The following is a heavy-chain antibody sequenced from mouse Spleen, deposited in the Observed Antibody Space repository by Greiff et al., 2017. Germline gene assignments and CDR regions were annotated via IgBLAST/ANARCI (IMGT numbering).Heavy chain of an antibody. CDR2: IYPRSGNT. CDR1: GYTFTSYG. J-gene: IGHJ4*01. V-gene: IGHV1-81*01. CDR3: ARGDYCGSSPYAMDY. Sequence: QVQLQQSGAELARPGASVKLSCKASGYTFTSYGISWVKQRTGQGLEWIGEIYPRSGNTYYNEKFKGKATLTADKSSSTAYMELRSLTSEDSAVYFCARGDYCGSSPYAMDYWGQGTSVTVSS. D-gene: IGHD1-1*01.